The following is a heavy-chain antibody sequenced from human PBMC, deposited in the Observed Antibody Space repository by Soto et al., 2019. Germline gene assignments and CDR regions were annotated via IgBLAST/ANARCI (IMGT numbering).Heavy chain of an antibody. Sequence: QITLKESGPTLVKPTETLTLTCTFSGFSLSARGEGVGWIRQPPGKALEWLAIIYWDADKRYSPSLRTTFTITKDPSKNQVVLTMTNMDPVDTATYFCAHRSFNSAWHVAYDIWGPGTMVTVS. J-gene: IGHJ3*02. CDR2: IYWDADK. D-gene: IGHD5-18*01. CDR1: GFSLSARGEG. CDR3: AHRSFNSAWHVAYDI. V-gene: IGHV2-5*02.